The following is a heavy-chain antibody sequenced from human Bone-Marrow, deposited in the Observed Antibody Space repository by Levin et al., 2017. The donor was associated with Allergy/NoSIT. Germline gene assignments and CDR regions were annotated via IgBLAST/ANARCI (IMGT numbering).Heavy chain of an antibody. Sequence: AGGSLRLSCAASGFTFSSYEMNWVRQAPGKGLEWVSYISSSAESIYYADSVKGRFTVSRDNAQNSLYLQMNSLRADDMATYYCAREAPNCGGDCYDYWGQGTLVTVSS. CDR3: AREAPNCGGDCYDY. D-gene: IGHD2-21*01. V-gene: IGHV3-48*03. CDR1: GFTFSSYE. J-gene: IGHJ4*02. CDR2: ISSSAESI.